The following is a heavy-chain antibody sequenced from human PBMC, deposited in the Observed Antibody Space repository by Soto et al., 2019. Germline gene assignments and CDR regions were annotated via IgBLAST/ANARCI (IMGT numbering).Heavy chain of an antibody. J-gene: IGHJ6*02. V-gene: IGHV1-69*13. D-gene: IGHD3-22*01. CDR3: AGDSTMTNLYRMDV. CDR2: IFPVFGTA. CDR1: GGTFSSYS. Sequence: SVKVSCKASGGTFSSYSINWVRQAPGQGLEWMGGIFPVFGTANYAQKFQGRVTITADESTTAAYMELSGLRSDDTAVYYCAGDSTMTNLYRMDVWGQGTTVTVSS.